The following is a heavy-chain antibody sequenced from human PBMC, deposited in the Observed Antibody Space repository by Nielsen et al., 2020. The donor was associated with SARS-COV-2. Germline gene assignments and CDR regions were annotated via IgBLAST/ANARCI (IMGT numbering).Heavy chain of an antibody. D-gene: IGHD3-22*01. CDR3: AREWEDYDSSGFDY. J-gene: IGHJ4*02. CDR2: ISFDGTTK. V-gene: IGHV3-30-3*01. CDR1: GFTFTAYW. Sequence: GESLKISCGASGFTFTAYWMHWVRQAPGKGLEWVAIISFDGTTKYNEDSVKGRFTISRDNSKNTLYLQMKSLRAEDTAVYYCAREWEDYDSSGFDYWGQGTLVTVSS.